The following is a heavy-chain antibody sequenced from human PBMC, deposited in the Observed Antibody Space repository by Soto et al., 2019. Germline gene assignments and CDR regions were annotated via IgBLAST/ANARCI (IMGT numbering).Heavy chain of an antibody. CDR3: AKPRRGSGQRHDAVDI. J-gene: IGHJ3*02. V-gene: IGHV3-23*01. Sequence: GGSLRLSCAASGFTCSSYAMSWVRQAPGKGLEWVSAISGSGGSTYYADSVKGRFTISRDNSKNTLYLQMNSLRAEDTAVYYCAKPRRGSGQRHDAVDIWGQGTMVTV. D-gene: IGHD6-19*01. CDR1: GFTCSSYA. CDR2: ISGSGGST.